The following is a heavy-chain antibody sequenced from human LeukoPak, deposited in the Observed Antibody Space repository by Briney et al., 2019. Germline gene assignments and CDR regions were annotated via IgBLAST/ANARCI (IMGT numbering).Heavy chain of an antibody. CDR2: IYYSGST. D-gene: IGHD4-17*01. Sequence: SETLSLTCTVSGGSISSYYWSWIRQPPGKGLEWIGYIYYSGSTNYNPSLKSRVTISVDTSKNQFFLRLNSVTAADTAVYYCAREGDYENWLDPWGQGTLVTVSS. CDR3: AREGDYENWLDP. V-gene: IGHV4-59*01. J-gene: IGHJ5*02. CDR1: GGSISSYY.